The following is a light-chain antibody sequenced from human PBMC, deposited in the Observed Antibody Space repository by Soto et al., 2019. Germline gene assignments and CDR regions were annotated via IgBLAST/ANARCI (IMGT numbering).Light chain of an antibody. V-gene: IGKV1-6*01. J-gene: IGKJ4*01. Sequence: AIQMTQSPSSLSASVGDRVTITFRASEGIRNYLGWYQQRPGKAPKLLIYAASSLQSGVPSRFSGSGSGTDFTLTISSLQPEDFATYYCLQDYNYPRTFGGGTKVDIK. CDR2: AAS. CDR3: LQDYNYPRT. CDR1: EGIRNY.